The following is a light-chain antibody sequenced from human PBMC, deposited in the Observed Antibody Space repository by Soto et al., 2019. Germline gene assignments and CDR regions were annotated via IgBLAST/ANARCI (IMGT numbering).Light chain of an antibody. CDR1: QSVSSNY. Sequence: EIVLTQSPGTLSLSPGERATLSCRASQSVSSNYVAWYRRKPGQAPRLLIYGASSRATGIPDRFSGSGSGTDFTLTITRLEPEDFAVYYCQQYGSSPPTFGPGTRVEIK. V-gene: IGKV3-20*01. CDR2: GAS. J-gene: IGKJ1*01. CDR3: QQYGSSPPT.